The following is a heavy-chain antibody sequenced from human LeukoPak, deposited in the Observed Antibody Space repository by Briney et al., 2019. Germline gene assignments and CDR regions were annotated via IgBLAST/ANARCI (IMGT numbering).Heavy chain of an antibody. V-gene: IGHV4-38-2*02. J-gene: IGHJ5*02. CDR1: GYSISSGYY. Sequence: SETLSLTCTVSGYSISSGYYWGWIRPPPGKGLEWIGSIYHSGSTYYNPSLKSRVTISVDTSKNQFSLKLSSVTAADTAVYYCARPLYSSGWSWFDPWGQGTLVTVSS. D-gene: IGHD6-19*01. CDR3: ARPLYSSGWSWFDP. CDR2: IYHSGST.